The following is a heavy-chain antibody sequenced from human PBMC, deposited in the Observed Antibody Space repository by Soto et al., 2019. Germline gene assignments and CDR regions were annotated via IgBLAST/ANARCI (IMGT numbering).Heavy chain of an antibody. J-gene: IGHJ6*02. CDR2: ISYDGSNK. CDR1: GFTFSSYA. V-gene: IGHV3-30-3*01. D-gene: IGHD1-26*01. CDR3: ARDKGWFPTTNGMDV. Sequence: GGSLRLSCAASGFTFSSYAMHWVRQAPGKGLEWVAVISYDGSNKYYADSVKGRFTISRDNPKNTLYLQMNSLRAEDTAVYYCARDKGWFPTTNGMDVWGQGTTVTVSS.